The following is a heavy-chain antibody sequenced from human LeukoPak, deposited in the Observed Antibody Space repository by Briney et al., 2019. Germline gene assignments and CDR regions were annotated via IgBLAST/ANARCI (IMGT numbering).Heavy chain of an antibody. J-gene: IGHJ4*02. V-gene: IGHV4-30-4*01. CDR1: GGSISSGDYY. CDR2: IYYSGST. D-gene: IGHD6-13*01. CDR3: ARDRIAAGGFDY. Sequence: PSQTLSLTCTVSGGSISSGDYYWSWIRQPPGKGLEWIGYIYYSGSTYYNPSLKSRVTISVDTSKNQSSLKLSSVTAADTAVYYCARDRIAAGGFDYWGQGTLVTVSS.